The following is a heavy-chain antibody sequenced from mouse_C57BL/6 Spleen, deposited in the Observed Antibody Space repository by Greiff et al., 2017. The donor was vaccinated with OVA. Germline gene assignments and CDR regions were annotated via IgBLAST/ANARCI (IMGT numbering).Heavy chain of an antibody. CDR2: IYPGDGAT. CDR1: GYAFSSSW. V-gene: IGHV1-82*01. Sequence: QVQLQQSGPELVKPGASVKISCKASGYAFSSSWMNWVKQRPGKGLEWIGRIYPGDGATNYNGKFKGKATMTADKSSSTAYMQLSSLTSEDSAVYFCARGGTTMVTTDFDYWGQGTTLTVSS. CDR3: ARGGTTMVTTDFDY. J-gene: IGHJ2*01. D-gene: IGHD2-2*01.